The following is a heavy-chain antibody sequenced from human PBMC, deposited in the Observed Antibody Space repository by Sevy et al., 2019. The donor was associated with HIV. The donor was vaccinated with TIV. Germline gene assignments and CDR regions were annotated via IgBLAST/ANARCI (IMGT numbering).Heavy chain of an antibody. CDR3: AKDRVSGTYYTGDFDY. Sequence: GGSLRLSCAASGFTFSIYAMSWVRQAPGKGVEWVSVISITGGSTYYADSVKGRFTISRDNSNNTLYLQMNTLRAEDTAVYYCAKDRVSGTYYTGDFDYWGQGTLVTVSS. CDR2: ISITGGST. CDR1: GFTFSIYA. D-gene: IGHD3-10*01. J-gene: IGHJ4*02. V-gene: IGHV3-23*01.